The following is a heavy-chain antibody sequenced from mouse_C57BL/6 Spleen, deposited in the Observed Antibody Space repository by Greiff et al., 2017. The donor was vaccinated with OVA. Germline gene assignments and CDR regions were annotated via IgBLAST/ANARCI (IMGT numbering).Heavy chain of an antibody. D-gene: IGHD2-3*01. CDR2: IWSGGST. CDR3: ARTTFYDGYYHGSFDY. Sequence: VKLMESGPGLVQPSQSLSITCTVSGFSLTSYGVHWVRQSPGKGLEWLGVIWSGGSTDYNAAFISRLSISKDNSKSQVFFKMNSLQADDTAIYYCARTTFYDGYYHGSFDYWGQGTTLTVSS. V-gene: IGHV2-2*01. CDR1: GFSLTSYG. J-gene: IGHJ2*01.